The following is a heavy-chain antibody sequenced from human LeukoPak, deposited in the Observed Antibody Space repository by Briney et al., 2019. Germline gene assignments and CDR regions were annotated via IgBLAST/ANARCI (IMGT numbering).Heavy chain of an antibody. CDR2: IYSGGST. CDR3: AKEINYGSGSYPKGSFDY. J-gene: IGHJ4*02. CDR1: GFDVSGNY. D-gene: IGHD3-10*01. V-gene: IGHV3-53*01. Sequence: GGSLRLSCAASGFDVSGNYMSWVRQAPGKGPEWISAIYSGGSTYYADSVKGRFTISRDNSKNTLYLELSSLRAEDTAVYYCAKEINYGSGSYPKGSFDYWGQGTLVTVAS.